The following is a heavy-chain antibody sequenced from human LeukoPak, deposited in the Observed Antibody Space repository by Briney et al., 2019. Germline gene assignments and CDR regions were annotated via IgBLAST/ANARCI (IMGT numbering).Heavy chain of an antibody. V-gene: IGHV3-74*01. J-gene: IGHJ4*02. Sequence: GGTLRLSCAASGFTFSSYGMSWVRQAPGKGLVWVSRINSDGSSTYYADSVKGRFTISRDNAKNTLYLQMNSLRAEDTAVYYCAKDTAAMSYWGQGTLVTVSS. CDR3: AKDTAAMSY. D-gene: IGHD2-2*01. CDR2: INSDGSST. CDR1: GFTFSSYG.